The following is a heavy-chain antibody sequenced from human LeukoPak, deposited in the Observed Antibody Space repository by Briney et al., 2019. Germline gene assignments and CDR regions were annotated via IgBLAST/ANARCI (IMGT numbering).Heavy chain of an antibody. CDR2: IRKKAYGETK. V-gene: IGHV3-49*03. Sequence: GGSLRLSCTAFGFTFGDDGWSWFRQAPGKGLEWICLIRKKAYGETKEYAASVRGRFTISRDDANSIAYLQMNSLKPEDTALYYCVRGMHDYGDANYYFDQWGQGTLVTVSS. D-gene: IGHD4-17*01. CDR1: GFTFGDDG. J-gene: IGHJ4*02. CDR3: VRGMHDYGDANYYFDQ.